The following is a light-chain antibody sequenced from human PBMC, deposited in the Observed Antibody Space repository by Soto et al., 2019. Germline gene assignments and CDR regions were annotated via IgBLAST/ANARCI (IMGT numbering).Light chain of an antibody. CDR3: TSYTSSSTWV. J-gene: IGLJ3*02. CDR1: SSDVGGYNY. Sequence: QSALTQPASVSGSPGQSITISCTGTSSDVGGYNYVSWYQQYPGKAPKFMIYDVSSRPSGVSNRFSGSKSGNTASLTISGLQAEDEADYYCTSYTSSSTWVFGGGTKVTVL. V-gene: IGLV2-14*01. CDR2: DVS.